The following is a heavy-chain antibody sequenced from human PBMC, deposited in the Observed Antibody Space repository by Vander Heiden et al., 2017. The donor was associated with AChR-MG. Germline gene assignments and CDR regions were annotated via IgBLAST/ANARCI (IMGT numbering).Heavy chain of an antibody. D-gene: IGHD2-15*01. CDR1: GFTFSSYA. CDR3: ARGPAHKDIVVVVDP. Sequence: QVQLVESGGGVVQPGRSLRLSCAASGFTFSSYAMHWVRQAPGKGLEWVAVISYDGSNKYYADSVKGRFTISRDNSKNTLYLQMNSLRAEDTAVYYCARGPAHKDIVVVVDPWGQGTLVTVSS. CDR2: ISYDGSNK. J-gene: IGHJ5*02. V-gene: IGHV3-30-3*01.